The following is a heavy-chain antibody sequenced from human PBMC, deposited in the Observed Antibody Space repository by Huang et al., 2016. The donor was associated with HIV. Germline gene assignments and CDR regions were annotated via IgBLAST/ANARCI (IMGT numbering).Heavy chain of an antibody. V-gene: IGHV4-59*01. CDR3: ASASIAARRWFDP. CDR2: IYYRGST. Sequence: QVQLQESGPGLVKPSETLSLTCTVSGGSMSSYYWSWIRQPPGKGLEWIGYIYYRGSTNYNPSLKSRVTISVDTSKNQFSLRLSSVTAADTAVYYCASASIAARRWFDPWGQGSLVTVSS. CDR1: GGSMSSYY. D-gene: IGHD6-6*01. J-gene: IGHJ5*02.